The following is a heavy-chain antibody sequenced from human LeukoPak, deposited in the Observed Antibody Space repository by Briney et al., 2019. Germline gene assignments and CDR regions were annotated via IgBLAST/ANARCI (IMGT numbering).Heavy chain of an antibody. CDR3: AKQGAEVDIVATYFDY. Sequence: GGSLRLSCAASGFTFSSYGMHWVRQAPGKGLEWVAFIRYDGSNKYYADSVKGRFTISRDNSKNTLYLQMNSLRAEDTAVYYCAKQGAEVDIVATYFDYWGQGTLVTVSS. CDR2: IRYDGSNK. J-gene: IGHJ4*02. CDR1: GFTFSSYG. V-gene: IGHV3-30*02. D-gene: IGHD5-12*01.